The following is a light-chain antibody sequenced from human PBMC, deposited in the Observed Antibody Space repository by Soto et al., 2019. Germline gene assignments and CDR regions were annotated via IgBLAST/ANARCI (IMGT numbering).Light chain of an antibody. CDR1: QSVSKY. V-gene: IGKV3-11*01. CDR3: QQRSNWPQIT. J-gene: IGKJ4*01. Sequence: EIVLTQSPATLSLSPGERATLSCRARQSVSKYLAWYQQKPGQAPRLLIHDASNRATGIPARCSGSGSGTDFTLTISSLEPEDFGVYYCQQRSNWPQITFGGGTKVEIK. CDR2: DAS.